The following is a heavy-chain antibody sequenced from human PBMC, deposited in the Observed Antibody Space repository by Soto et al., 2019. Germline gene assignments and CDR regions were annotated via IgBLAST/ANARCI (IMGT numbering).Heavy chain of an antibody. CDR3: GRGTDFTAMAPLDHYGMDV. CDR2: IYYSGTT. V-gene: IGHV4-59*01. CDR1: GGSISRYF. J-gene: IGHJ6*02. Sequence: PSETLSLTCTVSGGSISRYFWSWIRQPPGKGLEWIGYIYYSGTTNYNPSLKSRVTISVDTSKNQFSLQLRSLTAADTAVYYCGRGTDFTAMAPLDHYGMDVWGQGTTVTVSS. D-gene: IGHD5-18*01.